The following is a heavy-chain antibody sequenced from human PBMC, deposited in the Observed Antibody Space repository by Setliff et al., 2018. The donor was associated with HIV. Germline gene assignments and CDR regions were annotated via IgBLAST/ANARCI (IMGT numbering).Heavy chain of an antibody. V-gene: IGHV3-23*01. D-gene: IGHD3-10*01. CDR3: AKDLGNYYYMDV. CDR2: ISGSGGST. CDR1: GFTFISYA. Sequence: GSLRLSCAASGFTFISYAMSWVRQAPGKGLEWVSAISGSGGSTYYADSVKGRFTISRDNYKNTLYLRLNSLRAEDTAIYYCAKDLGNYYYMDVWGKGTTVTVSS. J-gene: IGHJ6*03.